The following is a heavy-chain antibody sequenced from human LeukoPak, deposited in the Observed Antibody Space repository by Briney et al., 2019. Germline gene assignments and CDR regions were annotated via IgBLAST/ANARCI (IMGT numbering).Heavy chain of an antibody. D-gene: IGHD5-18*01. CDR1: GFTFSSYA. CDR3: ARVPTSGSYGLDY. V-gene: IGHV3-30-3*01. J-gene: IGHJ4*02. CDR2: ISYDGSNK. Sequence: PGRSLRLSCAASGFTFSSYAMHWVRQAPGKGLEWVAVISYDGSNKYYADSVKGRFTISRDNSKNTLYLQMNSLRSEDTAVYYCARVPTSGSYGLDYWGQGTLVTVSS.